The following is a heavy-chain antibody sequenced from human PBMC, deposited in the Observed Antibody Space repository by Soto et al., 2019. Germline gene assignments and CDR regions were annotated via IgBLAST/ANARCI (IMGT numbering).Heavy chain of an antibody. CDR2: SSNSGTFS. J-gene: IGHJ4*02. Sequence: EGSLSRSCEGSGFTFSDYYISWIRQAPGKGLEWISYSSNSGTFSRYADSVKGRFSISRDNTKNLLYLQMNSLRAEDTAVYYCARSGDNYNRLDYWGQGTPVTVSS. D-gene: IGHD1-1*01. CDR3: ARSGDNYNRLDY. V-gene: IGHV3-11*06. CDR1: GFTFSDYY.